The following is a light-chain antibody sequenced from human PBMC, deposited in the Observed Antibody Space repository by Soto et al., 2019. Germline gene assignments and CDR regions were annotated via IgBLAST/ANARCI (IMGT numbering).Light chain of an antibody. V-gene: IGKV1-39*01. CDR1: QSISSY. Sequence: DIHMTQSPSSLYASLREIVTINCRASQSISSYLNWYQQKSGKAPKLLIYAASSLQSGVPSRFSGSGSGTDFTLTISRLEPEDSAVYYCQQYGSSPTWTFGQGTKVDIK. CDR3: QQYGSSPTWT. CDR2: AAS. J-gene: IGKJ1*01.